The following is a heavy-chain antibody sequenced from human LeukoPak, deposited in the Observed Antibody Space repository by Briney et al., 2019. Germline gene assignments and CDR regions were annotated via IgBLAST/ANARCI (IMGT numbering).Heavy chain of an antibody. CDR1: GFAVSINY. CDR2: IYSYGST. Sequence: PGGSLRLSCAASGFAVSINYLSWVRQAPGKGLEWVSVIYSYGSTYYTDSVKGRFTISRDNSKNTLYLQMNSLRPEDTAVYYCARDQRSESYYPWGWFDPWGQGTLVTASS. V-gene: IGHV3-66*03. J-gene: IGHJ5*02. D-gene: IGHD1-26*01. CDR3: ARDQRSESYYPWGWFDP.